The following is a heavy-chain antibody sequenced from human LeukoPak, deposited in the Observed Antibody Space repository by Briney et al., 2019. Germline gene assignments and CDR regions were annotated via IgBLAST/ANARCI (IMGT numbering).Heavy chain of an antibody. CDR2: ISSSSSTI. Sequence: GGSLRLSCAASGFTFSSYSMNWVRQAPGKGLEWVSYISSSSSTIYYADSVKGRFTISRDNAKNSLYLQMNSLGAEDTAVYYCARERAWAAAGPFDYWGQGTLVTVSS. D-gene: IGHD6-13*01. CDR3: ARERAWAAAGPFDY. J-gene: IGHJ4*02. V-gene: IGHV3-48*01. CDR1: GFTFSSYS.